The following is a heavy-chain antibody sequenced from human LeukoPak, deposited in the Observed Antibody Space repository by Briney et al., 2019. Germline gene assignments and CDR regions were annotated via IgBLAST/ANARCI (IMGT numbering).Heavy chain of an antibody. V-gene: IGHV1-2*02. D-gene: IGHD3-3*01. CDR3: ARGAYDFWSGPKKAFDY. Sequence: GASVKVSCKASGYTFTGYYMHWVRQAPGQGREWMGWINPNSGGTNYAQKLQGRVTMTTDTSTSTAYMELRSLRSDDTAVYYCARGAYDFWSGPKKAFDYWGQGTLVTVSS. CDR1: GYTFTGYY. J-gene: IGHJ4*02. CDR2: INPNSGGT.